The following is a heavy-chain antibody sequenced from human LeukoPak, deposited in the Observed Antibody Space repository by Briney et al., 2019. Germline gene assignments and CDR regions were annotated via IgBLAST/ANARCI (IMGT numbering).Heavy chain of an antibody. D-gene: IGHD5-12*01. J-gene: IGHJ4*02. V-gene: IGHV1-18*01. CDR3: ARDNVHSGYDYVPREFDY. CDR1: GYTFTSYG. CDR2: ISAYNGNT. Sequence: ASVKVSCKASGYTFTSYGISWVRQAPGQGLERMGWISAYNGNTNYAQKLQGRVTMTTDTSTSTAYMELRSLRSDDTAVYYCARDNVHSGYDYVPREFDYWGQGTLVTVSS.